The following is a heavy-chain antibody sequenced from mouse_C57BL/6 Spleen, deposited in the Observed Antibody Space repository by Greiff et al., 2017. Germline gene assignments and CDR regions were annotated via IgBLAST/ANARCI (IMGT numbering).Heavy chain of an antibody. CDR1: GYTFTSYW. CDR3: ARAYDGYCGFAY. D-gene: IGHD2-3*01. J-gene: IGHJ3*01. V-gene: IGHV1-55*01. CDR2: IYPGSGST. Sequence: VQLQQPGAELVKPGASVKMSCKASGYTFTSYWITWVKQRPGQGLEWIGDIYPGSGSTNYNEQFKSKATLTVDTSSRTAYMQLSSLTSEDSAVYYSARAYDGYCGFAYWGQGTLVTVSA.